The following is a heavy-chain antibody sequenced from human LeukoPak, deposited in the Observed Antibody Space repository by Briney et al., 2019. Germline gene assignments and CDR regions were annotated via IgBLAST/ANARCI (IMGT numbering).Heavy chain of an antibody. CDR1: GGYISNYY. D-gene: IGHD1-14*01. CDR3: ARSSATYHEGFDY. V-gene: IGHV4-59*08. J-gene: IGHJ4*02. Sequence: SETLSLTCTVSGGYISNYYWSWIRQPPGKGLEWIGYIHYSGSTNYIPSLKSRVTISLDTSRNQFSLKLSSVTAADTAVYYCARSSATYHEGFDYWGQGTLVTVSS. CDR2: IHYSGST.